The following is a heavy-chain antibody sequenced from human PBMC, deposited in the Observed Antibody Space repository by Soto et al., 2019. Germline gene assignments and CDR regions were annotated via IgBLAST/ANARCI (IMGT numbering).Heavy chain of an antibody. CDR1: GGSFSGYY. CDR3: ARGRGPRIVAAGLFDP. CDR2: INHSGST. V-gene: IGHV4-34*01. J-gene: IGHJ5*02. Sequence: QVQLQQWGAGLLKPSETLSLTCAVYGGSFSGYYWSWIRQPPGKGLEWIGEINHSGSTNYNPSLKSRVTISVDTSKNQFSLKLSSVTAADTAVYYCARGRGPRIVAAGLFDPWGQGTLVTVSS. D-gene: IGHD6-13*01.